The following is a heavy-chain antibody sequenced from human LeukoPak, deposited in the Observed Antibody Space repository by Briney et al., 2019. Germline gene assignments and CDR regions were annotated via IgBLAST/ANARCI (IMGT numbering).Heavy chain of an antibody. CDR3: ARELSPAVKYYFDD. D-gene: IGHD6-19*01. CDR1: GFTFSYHW. V-gene: IGHV3-33*08. Sequence: PGGSLRLSCAASGFTFSYHWMSWVRQAPGKGLEWVAVIWYDGSNKYYADSVKGRFTISRDNSKNTLYLQMNSLRAEDTAVYYCARELSPAVKYYFDDWGQGTLVTVSS. J-gene: IGHJ4*02. CDR2: IWYDGSNK.